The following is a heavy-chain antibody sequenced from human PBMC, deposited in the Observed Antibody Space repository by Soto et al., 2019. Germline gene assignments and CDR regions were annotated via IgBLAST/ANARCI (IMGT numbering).Heavy chain of an antibody. D-gene: IGHD3-16*01. Sequence: ASVKVSCKASGYTFTNFGISWVRQAPGQGLEWMGWISTDNGDTNPARKFQGRVTMTTDTSTNTAYMELRSLRSDDTAMYYCARTAPMDAGDKYYYDFWGQGALVTVSS. J-gene: IGHJ4*02. CDR1: GYTFTNFG. CDR3: ARTAPMDAGDKYYYDF. CDR2: ISTDNGDT. V-gene: IGHV1-18*01.